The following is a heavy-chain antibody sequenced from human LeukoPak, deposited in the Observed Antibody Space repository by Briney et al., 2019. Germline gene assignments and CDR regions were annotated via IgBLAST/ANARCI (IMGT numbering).Heavy chain of an antibody. CDR3: ARVGYCSSTSCYGMDV. Sequence: PSETLSLTCAVYGGSFSGYYWSWIRQPPGKGLEWIGEINHSGSTNYNPSIKSRVTISVDTSKTQFSLKLSSVTAADTAVYYCARVGYCSSTSCYGMDVWGQGTTVTVSS. CDR2: INHSGST. V-gene: IGHV4-34*01. CDR1: GGSFSGYY. D-gene: IGHD2-2*01. J-gene: IGHJ6*02.